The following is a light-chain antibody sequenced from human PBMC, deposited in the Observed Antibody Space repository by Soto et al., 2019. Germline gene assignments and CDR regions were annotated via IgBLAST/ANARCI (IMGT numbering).Light chain of an antibody. CDR3: QQYGSSPVT. Sequence: EIVLTQSPGTLSLSPGERATLSCRASQSVSSTYLAWYQQKPGQAPRLLIYGASSRATGIPDRFSGSGSGTDFTLTISRLEPEDFAVYYCQQYGSSPVTFGQGTRMEIK. CDR1: QSVSSTY. J-gene: IGKJ5*01. V-gene: IGKV3-20*01. CDR2: GAS.